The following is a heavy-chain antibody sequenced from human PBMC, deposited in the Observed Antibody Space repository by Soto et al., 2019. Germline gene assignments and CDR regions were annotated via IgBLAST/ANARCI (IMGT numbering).Heavy chain of an antibody. CDR2: IYYSGST. CDR1: GGSISSGGYY. J-gene: IGHJ5*01. D-gene: IGHD3-10*01. CDR3: ARLGRYYQSLDS. Sequence: SETLSLTCTVSGGSISSGGYYWSWIRQYPGKGLEWIGYIYYSGSTYYNPSLKSRVTISLETSKSQFSLRLTSVTAADTAVYYCARLGRYYQSLDSWGPGTLVTVSS. V-gene: IGHV4-31*03.